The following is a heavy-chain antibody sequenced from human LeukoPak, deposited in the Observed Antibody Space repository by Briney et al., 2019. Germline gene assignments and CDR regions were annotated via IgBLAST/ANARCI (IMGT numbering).Heavy chain of an antibody. Sequence: GGSLRLSCAASGFTFSSYAMHWVRQAPGKGLEWVAVISYDGSNKYYADSVKGRFTISRDNSKNTLYLQMNSLRAEDTAVYYCAREGVGCSSTSCYSEVDYWGQGTLVTVSS. CDR1: GFTFSSYA. CDR3: AREGVGCSSTSCYSEVDY. V-gene: IGHV3-30-3*01. D-gene: IGHD2-2*02. J-gene: IGHJ4*02. CDR2: ISYDGSNK.